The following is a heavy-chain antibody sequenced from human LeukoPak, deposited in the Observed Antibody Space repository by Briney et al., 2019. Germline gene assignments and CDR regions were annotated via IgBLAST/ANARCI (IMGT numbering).Heavy chain of an antibody. V-gene: IGHV1-2*02. J-gene: IGHJ5*02. CDR2: INPNSGGT. CDR1: GYTFTGYY. Sequence: EASVKVSCKASGYTFTGYYMHWVRQAPGQGLEWMGWINPNSGGTNYAQKFQGRVTMTRDTSISTAYMELSSLRSEDMAVYYCARDAGGATVRRWFDPWGQGTLVTVSS. D-gene: IGHD1-26*01. CDR3: ARDAGGATVRRWFDP.